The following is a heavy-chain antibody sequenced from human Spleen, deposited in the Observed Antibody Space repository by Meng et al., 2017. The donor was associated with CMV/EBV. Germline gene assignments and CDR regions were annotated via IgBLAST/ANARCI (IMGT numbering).Heavy chain of an antibody. J-gene: IGHJ4*02. CDR1: GFTFDDYG. CDR3: ARDCVGTSCYLSFSY. Sequence: GGSLRLSCAASGFTFDDYGMIWVRQAPGRGLEWVSGINWNGDYTGYADSVKGRFTISRDNAKNSLYLQMNRLRAEDTAVYYCARDCVGTSCYLSFSYWGQGTLVTVSS. CDR2: INWNGDYT. D-gene: IGHD2-2*01. V-gene: IGHV3-20*04.